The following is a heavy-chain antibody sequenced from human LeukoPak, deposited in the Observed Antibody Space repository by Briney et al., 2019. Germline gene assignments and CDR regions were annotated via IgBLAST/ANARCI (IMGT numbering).Heavy chain of an antibody. D-gene: IGHD2-15*01. CDR1: GFTLSTLT. V-gene: IGHV3-23*01. CDR2: SLGSGGSA. Sequence: GSLRLPCAASGFTLSTLTMKWIRPDPGKGLEWDSASLGSGGSASYADSVKGRFSISRDTSKNTLYLHMNNLTAGDTAVYYCAKERRPGGIWPFDYWGQGTLVTVSS. J-gene: IGHJ4*02. CDR3: AKERRPGGIWPFDY.